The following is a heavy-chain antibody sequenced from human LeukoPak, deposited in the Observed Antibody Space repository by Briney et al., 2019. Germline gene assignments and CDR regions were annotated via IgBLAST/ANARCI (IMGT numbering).Heavy chain of an antibody. CDR1: GFTFSGSA. V-gene: IGHV3-73*01. Sequence: GGSLRLSCAASGFTFSGSAMHWVRQASGKGLEWVGRIRGKANTYATAYAASVKGRFTISRDDSKNTAYLQMSSLETEDTAIYYCTRYNVGFDYWGQGTLVTVSS. D-gene: IGHD1-14*01. CDR2: IRGKANTYAT. J-gene: IGHJ4*02. CDR3: TRYNVGFDY.